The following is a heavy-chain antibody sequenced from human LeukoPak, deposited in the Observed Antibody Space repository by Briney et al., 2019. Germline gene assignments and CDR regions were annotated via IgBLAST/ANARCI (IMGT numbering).Heavy chain of an antibody. CDR1: GYTFTGYY. V-gene: IGHV1-2*02. CDR3: ARVRRYCSSTSCTGYHWFDP. D-gene: IGHD2-2*01. CDR2: INPNSGGT. J-gene: IGHJ5*02. Sequence: ASVKVSCKASGYTFTGYYMHWVRQAPGQGLEWMGWINPNSGGTNYAQKFQGRVTMTRDTSISTACMELSRLRSDDTAVYYCARVRRYCSSTSCTGYHWFDPWGQGTLVTVSS.